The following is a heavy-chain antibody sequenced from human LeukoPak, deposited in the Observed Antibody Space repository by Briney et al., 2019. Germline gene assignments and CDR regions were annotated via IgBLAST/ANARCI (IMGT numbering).Heavy chain of an antibody. J-gene: IGHJ4*02. CDR3: ARVEDCSGGSCYSNPLGY. Sequence: ASVKVSCKASGYTFTGYYMHWVRQAPGQGLEWMGRINPNSGGTNYAQKFQGRVTMTRDMSISTAYMELSRLRSDDTAVYYCARVEDCSGGSCYSNPLGYWGQGTLVTVSS. V-gene: IGHV1-2*06. D-gene: IGHD2-15*01. CDR2: INPNSGGT. CDR1: GYTFTGYY.